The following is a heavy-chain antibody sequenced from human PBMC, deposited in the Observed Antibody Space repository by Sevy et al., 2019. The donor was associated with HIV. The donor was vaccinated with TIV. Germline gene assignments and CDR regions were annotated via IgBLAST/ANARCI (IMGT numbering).Heavy chain of an antibody. CDR1: GFTFSSYA. Sequence: GGSLRLSCAASGFTFSSYAMHWVRQAPGKGLEWVAVISYDGSNKYYANSVKGRFTISRDNSKNTLYLQMNSLRAEDTAVYYCAREGYGGAKHAFDIWGQGTMVTVSS. CDR2: ISYDGSNK. V-gene: IGHV3-30-3*01. D-gene: IGHD5-12*01. CDR3: AREGYGGAKHAFDI. J-gene: IGHJ3*02.